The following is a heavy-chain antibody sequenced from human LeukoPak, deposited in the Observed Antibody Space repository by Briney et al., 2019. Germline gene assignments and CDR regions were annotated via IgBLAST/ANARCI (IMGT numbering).Heavy chain of an antibody. D-gene: IGHD6-19*01. CDR3: AKRRYSSVSIDY. V-gene: IGHV3-23*01. J-gene: IGHJ4*02. CDR2: ISGGGGST. CDR1: GFTFTSYS. Sequence: GGSLRLSCAASGFTFTSYSMNWVRQAPGKGLEWVSTISGGGGSTYYADSVKGRFTISRDNSKNTLYLQVNSLRAEDTAVYYCAKRRYSSVSIDYWGQGTLVTVSS.